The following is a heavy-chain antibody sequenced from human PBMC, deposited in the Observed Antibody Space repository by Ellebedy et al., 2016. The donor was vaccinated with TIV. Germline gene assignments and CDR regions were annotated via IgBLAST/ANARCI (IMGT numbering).Heavy chain of an antibody. Sequence: AASVKVSCKVSGYSLIELSMHWTRQAPAKGLEWMGGFDPVDDKTIYAEKFKGRVTMTEDTSTDTAYMELSSLRTEDTAVYYCATEKYSYGFGPNWFDTWGQGTLVTVSS. V-gene: IGHV1-24*01. D-gene: IGHD5-18*01. CDR3: ATEKYSYGFGPNWFDT. CDR1: GYSLIELS. J-gene: IGHJ5*02. CDR2: FDPVDDKT.